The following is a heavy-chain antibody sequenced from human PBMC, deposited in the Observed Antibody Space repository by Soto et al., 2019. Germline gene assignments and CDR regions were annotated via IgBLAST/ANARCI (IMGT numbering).Heavy chain of an antibody. CDR3: ARDRRGLHYDFWSGLDV. D-gene: IGHD3-3*01. V-gene: IGHV4-34*01. CDR2: INHSGST. CDR1: GGSFSGYY. Sequence: PSETLSLTCAVYGGSFSGYYWSWIRQPPGKGLEWIGEINHSGSTNYNPSLKSRVTISVDTSKNQFSLKLSSVTAADTAVYYCARDRRGLHYDFWSGLDVWGQGTTVTVSS. J-gene: IGHJ6*02.